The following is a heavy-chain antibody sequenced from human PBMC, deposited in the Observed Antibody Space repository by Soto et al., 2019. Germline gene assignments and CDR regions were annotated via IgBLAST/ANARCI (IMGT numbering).Heavy chain of an antibody. V-gene: IGHV3-64D*06. Sequence: GGSRRLSCSASGFTFSSYAMHWVRQAPGKGLEYVSAISSNGGSTYYADSVKGRFTNSRDNSKNTLYLQMSSLRAEDTAVYYCVKANKYDFDYWGQGTLVTVSS. CDR1: GFTFSSYA. CDR2: ISSNGGST. J-gene: IGHJ4*02. D-gene: IGHD2-8*01. CDR3: VKANKYDFDY.